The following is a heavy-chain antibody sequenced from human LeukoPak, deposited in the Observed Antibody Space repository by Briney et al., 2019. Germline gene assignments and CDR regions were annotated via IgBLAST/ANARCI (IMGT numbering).Heavy chain of an antibody. CDR2: ISSSGSTI. D-gene: IGHD2-15*01. CDR1: GFTFSDYY. CDR3: ARERDESSELPRTYYYYMDV. Sequence: PGGSLRLSCAASGFTFSDYYMSWIRQAPGKGLEWVSYISSSGSTIYYADSVKGRFTISRDNAKNSLYLQMNSLRAEDTAVYYCARERDESSELPRTYYYYMDVWGKGTTVTISS. J-gene: IGHJ6*03. V-gene: IGHV3-11*01.